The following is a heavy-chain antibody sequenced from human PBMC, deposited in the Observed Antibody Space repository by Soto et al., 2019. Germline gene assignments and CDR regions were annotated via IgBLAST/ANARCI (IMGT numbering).Heavy chain of an antibody. CDR3: TVAPDYYDSSGYSH. J-gene: IGHJ4*02. CDR1: GFTFGDYA. CDR2: IRSKAYGGTT. V-gene: IGHV3-49*04. D-gene: IGHD3-22*01. Sequence: GVSLRLSCTASGFTFGDYAMSWVRQAPGKGLEWVGFIRSKAYGGTTEYAASVKGRFTISRDDSKSIAYLQMNSLKTEDTAVYYCTVAPDYYDSSGYSHWGQGTLVTVSS.